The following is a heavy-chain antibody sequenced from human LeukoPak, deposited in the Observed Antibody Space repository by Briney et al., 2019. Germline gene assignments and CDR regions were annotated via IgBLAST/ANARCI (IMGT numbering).Heavy chain of an antibody. CDR3: AREARYDPYFDP. V-gene: IGHV4-59*01. CDR1: GGSSSSYY. J-gene: IGHJ5*02. D-gene: IGHD3-3*01. Sequence: SETLSLTCTVSGGSSSSYYWSWIRQPPGKGLEWIGYIYYSGSTNYNPSLKSRVTISVDTSKNQFSLKLSSVTAADTAVYYCAREARYDPYFDPWGQGTLVTVSS. CDR2: IYYSGST.